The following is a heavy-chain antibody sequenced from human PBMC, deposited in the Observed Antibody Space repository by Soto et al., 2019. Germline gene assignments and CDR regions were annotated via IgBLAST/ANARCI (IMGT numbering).Heavy chain of an antibody. CDR3: VRQRGVMTDFAYFDS. CDR2: ISGTTDTI. V-gene: IGHV3-48*02. CDR1: GFTFSGSA. Sequence: GGSLRLSCAASGFTFSGSAMHWVRQAPGKGLEWVSYISGTTDTINFADSVRGRFTISRDNAKNSMFLQMDSLRDADTAVYYCVRQRGVMTDFAYFDSWGQGTLVTVSS. J-gene: IGHJ4*02. D-gene: IGHD2-21*02.